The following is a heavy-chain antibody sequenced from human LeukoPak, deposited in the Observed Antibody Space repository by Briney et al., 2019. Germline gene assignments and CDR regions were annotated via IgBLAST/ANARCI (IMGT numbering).Heavy chain of an antibody. CDR3: ARDRNNNPNYYYYYMDV. Sequence: GGSLRLSCAASRFTFSSDGMHWVRQAPGKGLEWVAVIWYDGSKKYYADSVKGRFTISRDNSKNTLYLQMSSLRAEDTAVYYCARDRNNNPNYYYYYMDVWGKGTTVTVSS. CDR2: IWYDGSKK. V-gene: IGHV3-33*01. CDR1: RFTFSSDG. J-gene: IGHJ6*03. D-gene: IGHD1-14*01.